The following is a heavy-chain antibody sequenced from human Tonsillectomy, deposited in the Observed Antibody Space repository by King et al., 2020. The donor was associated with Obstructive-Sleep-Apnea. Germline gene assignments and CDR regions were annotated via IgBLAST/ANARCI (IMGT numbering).Heavy chain of an antibody. Sequence: VQLVESGGGLVKPGGSLRLSCAASGFTFRSYTMVWVRQAPGKGLEWDSSTLSSSSDKYYADSVKGRFDISRDNAENSLYLQMNSLRVDDTAIYFCARESAPHDTGDGFDVWGQGTMVAVS. V-gene: IGHV3-21*01. J-gene: IGHJ3*01. CDR2: TLSSSSDK. D-gene: IGHD1-1*01. CDR1: GFTFRSYT. CDR3: ARESAPHDTGDGFDV.